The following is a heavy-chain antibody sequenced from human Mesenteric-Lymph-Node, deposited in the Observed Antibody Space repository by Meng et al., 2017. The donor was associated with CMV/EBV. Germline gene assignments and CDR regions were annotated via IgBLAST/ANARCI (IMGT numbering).Heavy chain of an antibody. CDR2: ISYSGST. V-gene: IGHV4-59*02. J-gene: IGHJ2*01. D-gene: IGHD2-2*01. Sequence: ESLKISCAASGFTVSSNYMSWVRQAPGKGLEWIGHISYSGSTNSNPSLKSRVTISADTSKNQFSLKLSSVTAADTAVYYCARGMLGYCSSTSCPFWYFDLWGRGTLVTVSS. CDR1: GFTVSSNY. CDR3: ARGMLGYCSSTSCPFWYFDL.